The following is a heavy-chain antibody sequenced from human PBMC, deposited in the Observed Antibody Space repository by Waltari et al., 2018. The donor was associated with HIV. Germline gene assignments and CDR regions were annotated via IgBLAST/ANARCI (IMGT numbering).Heavy chain of an antibody. Sequence: EVQLVQSGGGLIKPGGSLRLSCAASGFSVSSFGVDWVRQTTGKGLVWVSRINIDGGRIDYADSVRGRFTISRDSAKNTLSLQMNSLTEEDTAVYYCSRDTFGEYDYWGQGTLVTVSS. D-gene: IGHD3-10*01. CDR2: INIDGGRI. J-gene: IGHJ4*02. CDR1: GFSVSSFG. CDR3: SRDTFGEYDY. V-gene: IGHV3-74*01.